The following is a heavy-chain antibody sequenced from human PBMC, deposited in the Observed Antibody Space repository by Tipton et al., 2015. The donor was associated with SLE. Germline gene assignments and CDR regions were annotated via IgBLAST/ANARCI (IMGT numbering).Heavy chain of an antibody. CDR1: GYIFTTYY. Sequence: QVQLVQSGAEVKKPGASVSVSCKASGYIFTTYYMHWVRQAPGQGLEWLGIINPSGGLTTYAQKFQGRVTMTRDTSTNTVYMELSSLRSDDTAVYSCARDKDGYNHNFDSWGQGTLVTVSS. J-gene: IGHJ4*02. D-gene: IGHD5-24*01. V-gene: IGHV1-46*01. CDR3: ARDKDGYNHNFDS. CDR2: INPSGGLT.